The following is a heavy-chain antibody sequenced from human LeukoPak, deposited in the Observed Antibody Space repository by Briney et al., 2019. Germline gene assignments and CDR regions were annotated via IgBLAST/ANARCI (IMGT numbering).Heavy chain of an antibody. V-gene: IGHV1-18*01. CDR1: GYTFTSYG. D-gene: IGHD5-24*01. Sequence: AASVKVSCKASGYTFTSYGISRVRQAPGQGLEWMGWISAYNGNTNYAQKLQGRVTMTTDTSTSTAYMELRSLRSDDTAVYYCARAVRALVEKEMATTWGYYYYYMDVWGKGTTVTVSS. CDR3: ARAVRALVEKEMATTWGYYYYYMDV. CDR2: ISAYNGNT. J-gene: IGHJ6*03.